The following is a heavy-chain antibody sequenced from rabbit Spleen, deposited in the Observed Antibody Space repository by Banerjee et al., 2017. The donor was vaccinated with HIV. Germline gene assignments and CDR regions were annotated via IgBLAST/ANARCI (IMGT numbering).Heavy chain of an antibody. CDR1: GVSFSSGYD. Sequence: QQLVESGGGLVKPGASLTLTCKASGVSFSSGYDMCWVRQAPGKGLEWIACIAGGDSENTYYATWAKGRFTISKASSTTVTLQMASLTAADTATYFCARRGHSGVGYLALWGPGTLVTVS. CDR3: ARRGHSGVGYLAL. CDR2: IAGGDSENT. D-gene: IGHD1-1*01. V-gene: IGHV1S40*01. J-gene: IGHJ4*01.